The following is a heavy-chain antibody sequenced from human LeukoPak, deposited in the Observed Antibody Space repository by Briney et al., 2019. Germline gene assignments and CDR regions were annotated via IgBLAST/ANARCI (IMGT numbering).Heavy chain of an antibody. V-gene: IGHV4-31*03. CDR3: ARELSSVFDP. Sequence: SETLSLTCTVSGVPISSGGYYWSWIRQHPGKGLEWIGYIYYSGSTYYNPSLKSRVTISVDTSKNQFSLKLSSVTAADTAVYYCARELSSVFDPWGQGTLVTVSS. D-gene: IGHD6-6*01. J-gene: IGHJ5*02. CDR1: GVPISSGGYY. CDR2: IYYSGST.